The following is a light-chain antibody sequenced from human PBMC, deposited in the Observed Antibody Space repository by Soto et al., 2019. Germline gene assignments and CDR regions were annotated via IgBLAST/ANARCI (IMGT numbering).Light chain of an antibody. V-gene: IGKV3-11*01. J-gene: IGKJ1*01. CDR3: HQRQSWPRT. CDR2: HTS. Sequence: EIVLTQSPATLSSSPGERATLSCRASQTVNSRLAWYQHKPGQAPRLLIYHTSNRATGIPARFSGSGSGTDFTLTISSLEPEDFAGYYCHQRQSWPRTFGQGTKVEIK. CDR1: QTVNSR.